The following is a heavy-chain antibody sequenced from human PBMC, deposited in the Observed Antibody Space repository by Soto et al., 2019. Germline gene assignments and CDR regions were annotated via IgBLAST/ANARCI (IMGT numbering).Heavy chain of an antibody. CDR2: ISPYNGDT. CDR3: ARSSRLYCNGGICYIDY. D-gene: IGHD2-8*02. Sequence: QVQVVQSGPEVKKPGASVKVSCTTSGYTFTSYGITWVRQAPGQGLEWMGWISPYNGDTNYAHSLHGKVTMTMSTPTTTAYMALTRLRSADTAIYYCARSSRLYCNGGICYIDYWGQGTLITVSS. V-gene: IGHV1-18*01. J-gene: IGHJ4*02. CDR1: GYTFTSYG.